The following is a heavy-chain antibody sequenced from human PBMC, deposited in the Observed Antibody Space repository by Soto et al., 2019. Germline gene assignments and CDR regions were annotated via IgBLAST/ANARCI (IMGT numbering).Heavy chain of an antibody. CDR1: GGSISSNSYY. D-gene: IGHD6-13*01. Sequence: QLQLQESGPGLVRPSETLSLSCTVSGGSISSNSYYWGWIRQPLGKGLEWIGCIHYSGSTYYNPSLRSRVTSSVDTSKNQFSLKVSSVTAADTAVYYCARRLFSSTWPSYFDYWGQGTLVTVSS. V-gene: IGHV4-39*01. CDR3: ARRLFSSTWPSYFDY. CDR2: IHYSGST. J-gene: IGHJ4*02.